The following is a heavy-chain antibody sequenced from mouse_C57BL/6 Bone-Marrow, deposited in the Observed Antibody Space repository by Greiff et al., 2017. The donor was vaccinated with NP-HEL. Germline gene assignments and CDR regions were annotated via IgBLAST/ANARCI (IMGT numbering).Heavy chain of an antibody. CDR1: GYTFTSYW. Sequence: QVQLKQPGAELVMPGASVKLSCKASGYTFTSYWMHWVKQRPGQGLEWIGEIDPSDSYTNYNQKFKGKSTLTVDKSSSTADMQLISLTSEDSAVYYCASYDYDEGAMDYWGQGTSVTVSS. J-gene: IGHJ4*01. CDR3: ASYDYDEGAMDY. D-gene: IGHD2-4*01. V-gene: IGHV1-69*01. CDR2: IDPSDSYT.